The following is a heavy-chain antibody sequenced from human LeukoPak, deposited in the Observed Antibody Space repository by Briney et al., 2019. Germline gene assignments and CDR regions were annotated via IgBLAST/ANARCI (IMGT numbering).Heavy chain of an antibody. CDR1: GYSFIDYF. V-gene: IGHV1-2*02. D-gene: IGHD3-10*01. CDR3: ARIRISGSYYNY. CDR2: INPNSGAT. Sequence: EASVKVSCKASGYSFIDYFIHWVRQAPGQGLEWIGWINPNSGATTYAQKFQGRVTVTRDTSFSTAYMELSSLTSDDTAVYYCARIRISGSYYNYWGQGTLVTVSS. J-gene: IGHJ4*02.